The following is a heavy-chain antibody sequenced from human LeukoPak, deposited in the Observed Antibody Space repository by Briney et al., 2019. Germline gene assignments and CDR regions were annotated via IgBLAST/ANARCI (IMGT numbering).Heavy chain of an antibody. Sequence: ASVKVSCKASGYTFTSYVINWVRQATGQGLEWMGWMNPNSGNTGYAQKFQGRVTMTRNTSISTAYMELSSLRSEDTAVYYCASYQRYDFWSGYYRNYYYYYMDVWGKGTTVTVSS. CDR3: ASYQRYDFWSGYYRNYYYYYMDV. V-gene: IGHV1-8*01. CDR2: MNPNSGNT. J-gene: IGHJ6*03. D-gene: IGHD3-3*01. CDR1: GYTFTSYV.